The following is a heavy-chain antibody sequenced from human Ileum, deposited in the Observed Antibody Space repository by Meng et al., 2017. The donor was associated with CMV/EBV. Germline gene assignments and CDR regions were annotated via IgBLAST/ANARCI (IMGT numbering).Heavy chain of an antibody. Sequence: SVKVSCKASGGTLNSYTINWLRQAPGQGLEWMARIIPILDIKNYAREFQGRVTMTADKSTTTAYMELRSLRSDDTAVYYCARSPHRGKYQLPLDYWGQGTLVTVSS. CDR2: IIPILDIK. J-gene: IGHJ4*02. V-gene: IGHV1-69*02. CDR1: GGTLNSYT. D-gene: IGHD2-2*01. CDR3: ARSPHRGKYQLPLDY.